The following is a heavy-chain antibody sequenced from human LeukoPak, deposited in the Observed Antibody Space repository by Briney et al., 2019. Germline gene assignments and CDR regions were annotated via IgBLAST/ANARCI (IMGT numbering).Heavy chain of an antibody. J-gene: IGHJ4*02. CDR1: GFTFSSYW. Sequence: PGGSLRLSCAASGFTFSSYWMSWVRQAPGKGLEWVAVIWYDGSNKYYADSVKGRFTISRDNSKNTLYLQMNSLRAEDTAVYYCARDSGTITIFGVVMSAPDYWGQGTLVTVSS. CDR3: ARDSGTITIFGVVMSAPDY. CDR2: IWYDGSNK. D-gene: IGHD3-3*01. V-gene: IGHV3-33*08.